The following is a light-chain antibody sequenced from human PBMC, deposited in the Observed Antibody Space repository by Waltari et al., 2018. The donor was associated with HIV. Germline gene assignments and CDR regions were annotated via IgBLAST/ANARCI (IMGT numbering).Light chain of an antibody. J-gene: IGLJ2*01. Sequence: SYELTQPPSMSVSPGQTAIIACSGDKLGDKYVCWYQQRPGQSPVMVMYQDTERPSGVPERFSGSISGGTASLTISGTQPLDEADYYCQVWDNNNAVFGGGTKLTVL. V-gene: IGLV3-1*01. CDR3: QVWDNNNAV. CDR2: QDT. CDR1: KLGDKY.